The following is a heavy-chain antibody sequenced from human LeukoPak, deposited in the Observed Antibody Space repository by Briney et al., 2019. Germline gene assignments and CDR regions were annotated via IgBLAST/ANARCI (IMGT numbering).Heavy chain of an antibody. V-gene: IGHV3-48*03. Sequence: GGSLRLSCVDSGFTFSSCDMNWVGRAPGKGLEWISYISSRGGTTYYADSVKGRFTIFRDNAKNSLYLQMNTLRVEDTAVYYCARCDYDILTGYGMDVWGQGTTVTVS. CDR1: GFTFSSCD. D-gene: IGHD3-9*01. CDR3: ARCDYDILTGYGMDV. CDR2: ISSRGGTT. J-gene: IGHJ6*02.